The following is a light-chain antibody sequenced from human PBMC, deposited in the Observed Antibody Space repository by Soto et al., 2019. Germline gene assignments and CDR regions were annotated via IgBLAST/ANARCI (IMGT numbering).Light chain of an antibody. CDR3: QQRSNWPIT. J-gene: IGKJ5*01. V-gene: IGKV3-11*01. CDR2: DAS. Sequence: EIVMTQSPATLSVSPGEGATVSCRASQSVSSHLAWYQHKPGQAPRLLFYDASTRATGIPARFSGSGSGTEFTLTISSLEPEDFALYYCQQRSNWPITFGQATRLEIK. CDR1: QSVSSH.